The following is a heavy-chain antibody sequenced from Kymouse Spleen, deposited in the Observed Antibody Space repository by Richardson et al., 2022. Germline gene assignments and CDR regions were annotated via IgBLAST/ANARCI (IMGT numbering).Heavy chain of an antibody. CDR2: ISWNSGSI. Sequence: EVQLVESGGGLVQPGRSLRLSCAASGFTFDDYAMHWVRQAPGKGLEWVSGISWNSGSIGYADSVKGRFTISRDNAKNSLYLQMNSLRAEDTALYYCAKIGYSSGWYVPNYYYYGMDVWGQGTTVTVSS. V-gene: IGHV3-9*01. CDR3: AKIGYSSGWYVPNYYYYGMDV. D-gene: IGHD6-19*01. J-gene: IGHJ6*02. CDR1: GFTFDDYA.